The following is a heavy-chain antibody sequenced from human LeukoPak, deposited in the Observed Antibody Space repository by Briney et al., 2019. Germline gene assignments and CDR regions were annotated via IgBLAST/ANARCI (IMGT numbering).Heavy chain of an antibody. V-gene: IGHV3-23*01. CDR3: ANEEPLYDYVWGSYLDY. CDR2: ISGSGGST. J-gene: IGHJ4*02. D-gene: IGHD3-16*01. CDR1: GFTFSSYA. Sequence: GGSLRLSCAASGFTFSSYAMSWVRQAPGKGLEWVSAISGSGGSTYYAASVKGRFTISRDNSKNTLYLQMNSLRAEDTAVYYCANEEPLYDYVWGSYLDYWGQGTLVTVSS.